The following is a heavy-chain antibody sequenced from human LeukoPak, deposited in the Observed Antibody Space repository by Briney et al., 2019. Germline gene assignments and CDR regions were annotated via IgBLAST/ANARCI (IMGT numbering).Heavy chain of an antibody. CDR2: ISSSGSTI. J-gene: IGHJ4*02. CDR3: ASFYDSTGRDY. CDR1: GFTFGGYE. V-gene: IGHV3-48*03. Sequence: PGGSLRLSCAASGFTFGGYEMNWVRQAPGKGLEWVSYISSSGSTINYADSVKGRLTISRDNAENSLYLQMSSLRAEDTAVYYCASFYDSTGRDYWGQGTLVTVSS. D-gene: IGHD3-22*01.